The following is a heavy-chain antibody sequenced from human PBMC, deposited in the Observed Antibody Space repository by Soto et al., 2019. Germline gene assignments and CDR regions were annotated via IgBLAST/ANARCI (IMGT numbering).Heavy chain of an antibody. V-gene: IGHV4-34*01. Sequence: SETLSLTCAVYGGSFSGYYWSWIRQPPGKGLGWIGEINHSGSTNYNPSLKSRVTISVDTSKNQFSLKLSSVTAADTAVHYCDRGGLKSGARMIRSTDYGTDVXGQVTTVT. CDR1: GGSFSGYY. CDR3: DRGGLKSGARMIRSTDYGTDV. D-gene: IGHD2-2*01. J-gene: IGHJ6*02. CDR2: INHSGST.